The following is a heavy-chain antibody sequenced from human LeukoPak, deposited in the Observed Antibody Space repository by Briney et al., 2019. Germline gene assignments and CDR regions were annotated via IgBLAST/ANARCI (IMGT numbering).Heavy chain of an antibody. CDR3: ARGRGDFWSGYYVFDY. Sequence: SETLSLTCTVSGGSISSSSYYWGWIRQPPGKGLEWIGSIYYSRSTYYNPSLKSRVTISVDTSKNQFSLRLSSVTAADTAVYYCARGRGDFWSGYYVFDYWGQGTLVTVSS. D-gene: IGHD3-3*01. CDR2: IYYSRST. J-gene: IGHJ4*02. V-gene: IGHV4-39*01. CDR1: GGSISSSSYY.